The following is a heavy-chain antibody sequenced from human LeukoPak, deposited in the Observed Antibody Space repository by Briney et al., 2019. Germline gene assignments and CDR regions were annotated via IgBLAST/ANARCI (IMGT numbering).Heavy chain of an antibody. V-gene: IGHV1-2*02. CDR3: ARDRVRGLRRAFDI. Sequence: ASVKVSCKASGGTFSSYAISWVRQAPGQGLEWMGWINPNSGGTNYAQKFQGRVTMTRDTSISTAYMELSRLRSDDTAVYYCARDRVRGLRRAFDIWGQGTMVTVSS. CDR2: INPNSGGT. D-gene: IGHD3-10*01. CDR1: GGTFSSYA. J-gene: IGHJ3*02.